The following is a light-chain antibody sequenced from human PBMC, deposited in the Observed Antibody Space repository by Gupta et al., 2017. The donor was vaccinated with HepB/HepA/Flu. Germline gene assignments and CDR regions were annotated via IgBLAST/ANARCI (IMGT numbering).Light chain of an antibody. J-gene: IGKJ3*01. CDR1: QGIRRY. Sequence: DIQLTQSPSFLSASVGDRVTITCRASQGIRRYLAWYQQKTGKAPTLLNCAASILQTRAHARFSGGGSGTKFTLSISSRQPEDVATYYCQQLKNYAPFTFGRGTKVDIK. CDR3: QQLKNYAPFT. CDR2: AAS. V-gene: IGKV1-9*01.